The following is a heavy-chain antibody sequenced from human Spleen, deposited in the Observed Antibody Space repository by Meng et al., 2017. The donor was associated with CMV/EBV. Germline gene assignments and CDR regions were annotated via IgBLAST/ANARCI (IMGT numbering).Heavy chain of an antibody. CDR2: ISPVFGAT. D-gene: IGHD2/OR15-2a*01. CDR3: AREDPERYCNTNVCFAFDY. V-gene: IGHV1-69*05. Sequence: LSSSAITWVRQSPGQGLEWMGNISPVFGATNYAQKFQGRVTLSTDESTNTVYMELNSLTSEDTAVYYCAREDPERYCNTNVCFAFDYWGQGTLVTVSS. CDR1: LSSSA. J-gene: IGHJ4*02.